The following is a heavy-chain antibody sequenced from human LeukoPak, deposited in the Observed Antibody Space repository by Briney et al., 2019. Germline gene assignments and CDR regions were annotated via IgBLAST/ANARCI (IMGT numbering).Heavy chain of an antibody. CDR2: INNSGTRT. CDR1: GITIRDYG. V-gene: IGHV3-23*05. CDR3: ARDNSVGDNAWWFDP. D-gene: IGHD1-26*01. Sequence: GGSLRLSCAASGITIRDYGMTWVRQAPGRGLQWVSSINNSGTRTFYEDSVRGRFTISRDDSKNTIYLQMNSLRAEDTAIYYCARDNSVGDNAWWFDPWGQGTLVTVSS. J-gene: IGHJ5*02.